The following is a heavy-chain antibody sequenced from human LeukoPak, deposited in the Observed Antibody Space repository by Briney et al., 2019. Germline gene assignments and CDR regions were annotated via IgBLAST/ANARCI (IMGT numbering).Heavy chain of an antibody. CDR2: INTDGTNT. V-gene: IGHV3-74*01. Sequence: GSLKLSCTASGFTLGTYWMHWVRQAPGEGLVWVSLINTDGTNTNYADSVKGRFTISRDKAKKTLYLQMNSLRAEDTAVYYCICERGGGQGTLVTVSS. CDR1: GFTLGTYW. J-gene: IGHJ4*02. D-gene: IGHD2-21*01. CDR3: ICERG.